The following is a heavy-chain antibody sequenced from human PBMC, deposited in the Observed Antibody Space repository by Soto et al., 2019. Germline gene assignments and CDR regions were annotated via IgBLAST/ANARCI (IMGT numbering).Heavy chain of an antibody. J-gene: IGHJ6*02. CDR2: IYYSGST. CDR1: GGSISSSSYY. D-gene: IGHD4-4*01. Sequence: SETLSLTCTVSGGSISSSSYYWGWIRQPPGKGLEWIGSIYYSGSTYYNPSLKSRVTISVDTSKNQFSLKLSTVTAADTAVYYCARVVSDYSNYYYYGMDVWGQGTTVTVSS. V-gene: IGHV4-39*01. CDR3: ARVVSDYSNYYYYGMDV.